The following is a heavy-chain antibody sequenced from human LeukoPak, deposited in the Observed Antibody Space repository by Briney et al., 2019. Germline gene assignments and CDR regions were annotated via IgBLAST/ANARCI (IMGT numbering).Heavy chain of an antibody. CDR2: ISYDGSNK. CDR3: ARGGVYSSGWYVDY. CDR1: GFTFSSYS. Sequence: GGSLRLSCAASGFTFSSYSIHWVRQAPGKGLEWVAVISYDGSNKYYADSVKGRFTISRDNAKNSLYLQMNSLRAEDTAVYYCARGGVYSSGWYVDYWGQGTLVTVSS. J-gene: IGHJ4*02. V-gene: IGHV3-30*03. D-gene: IGHD6-19*01.